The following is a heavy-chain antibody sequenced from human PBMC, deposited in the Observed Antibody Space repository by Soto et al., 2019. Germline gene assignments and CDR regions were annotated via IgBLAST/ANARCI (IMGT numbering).Heavy chain of an antibody. J-gene: IGHJ3*02. V-gene: IGHV3-9*01. CDR2: ISWNSGSI. Sequence: GGSLRLSCAASGFTFDDYAMHWVRQAPGKGLEWVSGISWNSGSIGYADSVKGRFTISRDNAKNSLYLQMNSLRAEDTALYYCAKDQGGFLEWSDAFDIWGQGTMVTVSS. D-gene: IGHD3-3*01. CDR1: GFTFDDYA. CDR3: AKDQGGFLEWSDAFDI.